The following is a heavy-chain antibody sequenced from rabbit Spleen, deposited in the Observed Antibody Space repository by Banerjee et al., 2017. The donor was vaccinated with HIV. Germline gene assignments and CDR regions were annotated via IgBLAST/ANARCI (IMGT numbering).Heavy chain of an antibody. CDR2: IYAGSSDST. Sequence: QSLEESGGGLVKPGASLTLTCTASGFSFNSGYDMCWVRQASGKGLEWIACIYAGSSDSTYSAIWAKGRFTISKTSSTTVTLQMTSLTAADTATYFCARDTGTSFSTYGMDLWGQGTLVTVS. J-gene: IGHJ6*01. V-gene: IGHV1S40*01. CDR3: ARDTGTSFSTYGMDL. D-gene: IGHD7-1*01. CDR1: GFSFNSGYD.